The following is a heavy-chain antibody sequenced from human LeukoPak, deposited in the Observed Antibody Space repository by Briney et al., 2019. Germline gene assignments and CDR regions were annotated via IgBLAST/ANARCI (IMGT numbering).Heavy chain of an antibody. CDR2: IYYTGTT. CDR1: GDSTNTYF. Sequence: PSETLSLTCTISGDSTNTYFWSWIRQPPGKGLEWIGYIYYTGTTNYNPSLKSRVTISVDTSKNQFSLKVSSVTAADTAVYYCARDRGYYYYGMDVWGQGTTVTVSS. CDR3: ARDRGYYYYGMDV. J-gene: IGHJ6*02. V-gene: IGHV4-59*01.